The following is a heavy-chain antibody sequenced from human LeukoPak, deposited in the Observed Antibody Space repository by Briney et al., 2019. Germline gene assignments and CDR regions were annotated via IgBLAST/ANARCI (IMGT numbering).Heavy chain of an antibody. V-gene: IGHV3-11*01. CDR2: ISSSGSTI. CDR1: GFTFCNYG. J-gene: IGHJ3*02. D-gene: IGHD3-22*01. CDR3: ASSGYYDAFDI. Sequence: GRSLRLSCAASGFTFCNYGMHWVHPAPGKGVEWVSYISSSGSTIYYADSVKGRFTISRDNAKNSLYLQMNSLRAEDTAVYYCASSGYYDAFDIWGQGTMVTVSS.